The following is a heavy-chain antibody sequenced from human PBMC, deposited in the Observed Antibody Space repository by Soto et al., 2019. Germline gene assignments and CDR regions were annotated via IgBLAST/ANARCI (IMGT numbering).Heavy chain of an antibody. Sequence: ASVKVSCKASGYTFTTYYMHWVRQAPGQGLEWMGIINPSGGSTSYAQKFQGRVTMTRDTSTSTVYMVLSSQRSDDTAVYYCARVYCSGGSCYSIYCWGQGTLVTVSS. CDR1: GYTFTTYY. J-gene: IGHJ4*02. CDR3: ARVYCSGGSCYSIYC. V-gene: IGHV1-46*03. CDR2: INPSGGST. D-gene: IGHD2-15*01.